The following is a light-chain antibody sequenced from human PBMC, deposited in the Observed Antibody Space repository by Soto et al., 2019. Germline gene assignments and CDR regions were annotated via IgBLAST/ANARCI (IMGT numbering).Light chain of an antibody. V-gene: IGKV3-15*01. CDR2: GAS. J-gene: IGKJ4*01. CDR3: QQYNNWPSVT. Sequence: EIVMTQSPATLSVSPGERATLSCRASHSVSSNLAWYQQKPGQAPRLLIYGASTRATGIPARFSGSVSGTEFTLTISRLHSEDFAVYYCQQYNNWPSVTFGGGTKVEIK. CDR1: HSVSSN.